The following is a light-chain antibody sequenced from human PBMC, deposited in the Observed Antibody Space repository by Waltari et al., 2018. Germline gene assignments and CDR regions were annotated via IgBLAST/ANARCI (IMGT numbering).Light chain of an antibody. V-gene: IGKV1-27*01. Sequence: DIQMTQSPSSLSASVGDTVTITCRASQVIRHYLAWYQQKPGKVPKLLIYAASTLQSGVPSRFTGSGSGTEFTLTISSLQPEDVATYYCQKYSGAPLTFGGGTKVEIK. J-gene: IGKJ4*01. CDR2: AAS. CDR1: QVIRHY. CDR3: QKYSGAPLT.